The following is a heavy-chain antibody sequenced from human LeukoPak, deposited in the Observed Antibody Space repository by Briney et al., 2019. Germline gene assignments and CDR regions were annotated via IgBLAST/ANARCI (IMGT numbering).Heavy chain of an antibody. Sequence: PGGSLRLSYAASGLTFSSYAMSWVRQAPGKGLEWVSAISGSGGSTYYADSVKGRFTISRDNSKNTLYLQMNSLRAEDTAVYYCAKPYYYDSSGYYQPFDYWGQGTLVTVSS. CDR1: GLTFSSYA. V-gene: IGHV3-23*01. J-gene: IGHJ4*02. CDR3: AKPYYYDSSGYYQPFDY. D-gene: IGHD3-22*01. CDR2: ISGSGGST.